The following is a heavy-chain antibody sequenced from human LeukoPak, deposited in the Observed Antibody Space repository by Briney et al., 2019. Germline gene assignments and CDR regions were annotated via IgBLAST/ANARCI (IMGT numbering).Heavy chain of an antibody. CDR1: GGTFSSYA. Sequence: SVKVSCKASGGTFSSYAISWVRQAPGQGLEWMGGIIPIFGTANYAQKFQGRVTITADESTSTAYMELSSLRSEDTAVYYCARDRYGAAAGFDYWGQGTLVTVSS. CDR2: IIPIFGTA. CDR3: ARDRYGAAAGFDY. J-gene: IGHJ4*02. D-gene: IGHD6-13*01. V-gene: IGHV1-69*13.